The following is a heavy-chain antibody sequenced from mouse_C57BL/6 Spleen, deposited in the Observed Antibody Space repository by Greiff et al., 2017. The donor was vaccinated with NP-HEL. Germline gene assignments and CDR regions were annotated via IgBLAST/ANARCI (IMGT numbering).Heavy chain of an antibody. CDR3: VREWRGDGYFDY. CDR1: GFTFNTYA. J-gene: IGHJ2*01. V-gene: IGHV10-3*01. Sequence: EVMLVESGGGLVQPKGSLKLSCAASGFTFNTYAMHWVRQAPGKGLEWVARIRSKSSNYATSYADSVKDRFTISRDDSQSMLYLQMNNLKTEDTAMYYCVREWRGDGYFDYWGQGTTLTVSS. D-gene: IGHD2-3*01. CDR2: IRSKSSNYAT.